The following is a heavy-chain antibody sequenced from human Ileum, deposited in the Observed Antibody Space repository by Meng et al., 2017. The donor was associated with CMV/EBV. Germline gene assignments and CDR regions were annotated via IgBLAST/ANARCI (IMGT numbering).Heavy chain of an antibody. D-gene: IGHD5-24*01. CDR1: GFTFDDYA. Sequence: GGSLRLSCAASGFTFDDYAMHWVRQAPGKGLEWVSGISWNSGSIGYADSVKGRFTISRDNAKNSLYLQMNSLRAEDTALYYCAKDLGYMGYGMDVWGQGTTVTVSS. CDR3: AKDLGYMGYGMDV. J-gene: IGHJ6*02. V-gene: IGHV3-9*01. CDR2: ISWNSGSI.